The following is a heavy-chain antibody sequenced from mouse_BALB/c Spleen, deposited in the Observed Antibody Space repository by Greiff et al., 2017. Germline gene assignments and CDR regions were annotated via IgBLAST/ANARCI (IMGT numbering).Heavy chain of an antibody. V-gene: IGHV2-2*02. Sequence: QVQLQQSGPGLVQPSQSLSITCTVSGFSLTSYGVHWVRQSPGKGLEWLGVIWRGGSTDYNAAFISRLSISKDNSKSQVFFKMNSLQANDTAIYYCARKGLRSYFDDWGQGTTLTVSS. CDR1: GFSLTSYG. D-gene: IGHD1-1*01. CDR2: IWRGGST. J-gene: IGHJ2*01. CDR3: ARKGLRSYFDD.